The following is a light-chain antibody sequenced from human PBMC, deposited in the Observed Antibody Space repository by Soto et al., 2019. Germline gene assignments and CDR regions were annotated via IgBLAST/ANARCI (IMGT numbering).Light chain of an antibody. CDR3: RRTYSAPRP. V-gene: IGKV1-27*01. Sequence: DIQLTQSPSSLSASVGDRVTITWRVSQGISSYLNWYRQKPGKVPKILIYSASNLQSGIPSRFSGSVSETDFDPTISSLKTEDVATYYDRRTYSAPRPFGQRTKLEIK. J-gene: IGKJ2*01. CDR2: SAS. CDR1: QGISSY.